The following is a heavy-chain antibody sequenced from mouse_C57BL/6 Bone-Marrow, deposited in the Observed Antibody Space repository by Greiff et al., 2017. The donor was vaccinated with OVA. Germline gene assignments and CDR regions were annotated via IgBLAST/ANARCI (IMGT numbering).Heavy chain of an antibody. Sequence: VQLQQPGAELVKPGASVKLSCKASGYTFTSYWMHWVKQRPGQGLEWIGMIHPNSGSTNYNEKFKSKATLTVDKSSSTAYMKLSSLTSEDSAVYYCARAYYYGSPPWFAYWGQGTLVTVSA. CDR2: IHPNSGST. J-gene: IGHJ3*01. CDR1: GYTFTSYW. D-gene: IGHD1-1*01. V-gene: IGHV1-64*01. CDR3: ARAYYYGSPPWFAY.